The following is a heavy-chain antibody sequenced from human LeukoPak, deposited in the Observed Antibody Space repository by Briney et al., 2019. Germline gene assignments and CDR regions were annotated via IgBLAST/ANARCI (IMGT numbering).Heavy chain of an antibody. CDR1: GFTFSSYW. V-gene: IGHV3-7*01. D-gene: IGHD3-16*01. J-gene: IGHJ5*02. CDR3: AKAPVGDWGVSDA. CDR2: IKQDGSEK. Sequence: PGGSLRLSCAASGFTFSSYWMSRVRQAPGKGLEWVANIKQDGSEKYYVDSVKGRFTISRDNAKNSLYLQMNSLRAEDTAEYYCAKAPVGDWGVSDAWGQGTLVTVSS.